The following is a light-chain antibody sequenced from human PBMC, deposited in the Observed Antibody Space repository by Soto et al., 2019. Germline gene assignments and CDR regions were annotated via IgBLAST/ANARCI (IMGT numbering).Light chain of an antibody. CDR3: QSYDSSLRGSNVV. V-gene: IGLV1-40*01. CDR1: SSNIGAGYD. J-gene: IGLJ2*01. CDR2: GNS. Sequence: QAVVTQPPSVSGAPGQRVTISCTGSSSNIGAGYDVHWYQQLPGTAPKLLIYGNSNRPSGVPDRFSGSKSGTSASLAITGLQAEDEADYYCQSYDSSLRGSNVVFGGGTKLTVL.